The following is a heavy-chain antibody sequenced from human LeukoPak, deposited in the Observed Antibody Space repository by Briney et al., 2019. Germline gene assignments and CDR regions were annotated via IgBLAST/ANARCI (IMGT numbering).Heavy chain of an antibody. J-gene: IGHJ4*02. D-gene: IGHD4-17*01. Sequence: SVKVSCKASGGTFSSYAISWVRQTPGQGLEWMGRIIPILGIANYAQKFQGRVTITADKSTSTAYMELSSLRSEDTAVYYCARVSPYGDYARTEDYWGRGTLVTVSS. CDR2: IIPILGIA. CDR3: ARVSPYGDYARTEDY. V-gene: IGHV1-69*04. CDR1: GGTFSSYA.